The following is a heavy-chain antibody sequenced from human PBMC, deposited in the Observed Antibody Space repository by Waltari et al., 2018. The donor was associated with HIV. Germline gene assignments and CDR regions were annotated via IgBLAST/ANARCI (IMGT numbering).Heavy chain of an antibody. CDR1: GVMPAIYG. V-gene: IGHV3-9*02. Sequence: EVQLVESGGGLVQPGRSLRLSCAVSGVMPAIYGMHWVRQVPGKGLEWVSGILWKSGNIGYADSVRGRFIISRDNAKNSLHLQMNSLRPEDTALYYCVKDAGDITAAGYYWGQGILVTVSS. CDR2: ILWKSGNI. J-gene: IGHJ4*02. D-gene: IGHD1-20*01. CDR3: VKDAGDITAAGYY.